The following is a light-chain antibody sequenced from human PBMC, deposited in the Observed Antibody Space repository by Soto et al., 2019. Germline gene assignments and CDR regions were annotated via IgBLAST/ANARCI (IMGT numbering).Light chain of an antibody. CDR3: SSFTRSTTLV. CDR1: SSDIGGYNY. J-gene: IGLJ3*02. V-gene: IGLV2-14*03. CDR2: DVS. Sequence: QSALTQPASVSGSPGQSITISCTGTSSDIGGYNYVSWYQQHPGKAPKLLIYDVSNRPSGVSNRFSGSESGNTDSLTISGLQAEDESDYYCSSFTRSTTLVFGGGTKLTVL.